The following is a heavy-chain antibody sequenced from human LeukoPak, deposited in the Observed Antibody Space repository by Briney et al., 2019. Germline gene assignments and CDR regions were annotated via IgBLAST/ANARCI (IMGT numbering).Heavy chain of an antibody. D-gene: IGHD3-10*01. J-gene: IGHJ5*02. Sequence: PGASVKVSCKASGYTFTSYGISWVRQAPGQGLEWMGWISAYNGNTNYAQKLQGRVTMTTDTSTSTAYMELRSLRSDDTAVYYWARVKESISMVRGGRNWFDPWGQGTLVNVPS. CDR3: ARVKESISMVRGGRNWFDP. CDR1: GYTFTSYG. CDR2: ISAYNGNT. V-gene: IGHV1-18*04.